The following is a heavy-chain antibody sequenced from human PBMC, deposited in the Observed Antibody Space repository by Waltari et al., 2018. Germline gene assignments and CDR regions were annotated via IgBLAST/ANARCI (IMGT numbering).Heavy chain of an antibody. CDR1: GGTFSSYA. CDR3: ARGRGYYDSSGYYSYFDY. CDR2: IIPIFGTA. J-gene: IGHJ4*02. D-gene: IGHD3-22*01. Sequence: QVQLVQSGAEVKKPGSSVKVSCKASGGTFSSYAISWVRQAPGPGLEWMGGIIPIFGTANYAQKFQGRVTITADKSTSTAYMELSSLRSEDTAVYYCARGRGYYDSSGYYSYFDYWGQGTLVTVSS. V-gene: IGHV1-69*14.